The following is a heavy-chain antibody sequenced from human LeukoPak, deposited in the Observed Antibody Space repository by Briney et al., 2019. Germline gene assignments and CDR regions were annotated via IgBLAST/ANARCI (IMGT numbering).Heavy chain of an antibody. CDR3: ARVIRKDSSGYFYGDY. D-gene: IGHD3-22*01. CDR2: INANNGDT. J-gene: IGHJ4*02. CDR1: GYTFTRSG. Sequence: ASVKVSCKTSGYTFTRSGISWVRQAPGQGLEWMGWINANNGDTNYAQKFQGRVTMTTATSTSTAYMDLRSLRSDDTAVYYCARVIRKDSSGYFYGDYWGQGTLVTVSS. V-gene: IGHV1-18*01.